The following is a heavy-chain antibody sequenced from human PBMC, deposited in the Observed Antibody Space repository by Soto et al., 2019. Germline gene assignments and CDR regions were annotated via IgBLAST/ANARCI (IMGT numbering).Heavy chain of an antibody. Sequence: QMQLQESGPGLVKPSETLSLTCTVSGGSISVYYWSWIRQPAGKGLEWIGRIYTSGSTNYNPSLQSRVTMSVDTSKNQFSLKLSSGTAADTAVYYCATEPASRRYNWFDPWGQGTLVTVSS. J-gene: IGHJ5*02. CDR2: IYTSGST. CDR3: ATEPASRRYNWFDP. V-gene: IGHV4-4*07. CDR1: GGSISVYY.